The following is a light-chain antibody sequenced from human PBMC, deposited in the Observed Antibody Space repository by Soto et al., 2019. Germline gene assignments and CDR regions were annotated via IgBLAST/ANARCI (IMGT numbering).Light chain of an antibody. CDR3: QHDSSYSPT. CDR2: DVS. CDR1: KGISTW. V-gene: IGKV1-5*01. Sequence: DIQMTQSPYTLSASVGDRVTITCRASKGISTWLAWYQQKPGTAPKLLLYDVSSLESGVPPRFSGSRSGTEFTPTISSLQPNDYATYYCQHDSSYSPTCGQRTKVEIK. J-gene: IGKJ1*01.